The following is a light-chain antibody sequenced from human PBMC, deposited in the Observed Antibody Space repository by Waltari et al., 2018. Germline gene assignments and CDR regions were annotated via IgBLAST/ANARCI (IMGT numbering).Light chain of an antibody. Sequence: QSALTQPASVSGSPGQSITISCTGTSSDVGYYNYVSWYQQHPGKAPKLVIYDVSDRPSGGSNRFSGSKSCNTASLTISGLQAEDEGDYYCSSYTTSSTVVFGGGTKLTVL. CDR3: SSYTTSSTVV. J-gene: IGLJ2*01. CDR2: DVS. CDR1: SSDVGYYNY. V-gene: IGLV2-14*03.